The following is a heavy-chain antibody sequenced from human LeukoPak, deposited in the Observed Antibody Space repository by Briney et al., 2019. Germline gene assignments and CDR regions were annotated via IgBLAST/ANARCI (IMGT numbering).Heavy chain of an antibody. V-gene: IGHV4-34*01. J-gene: IGHJ4*02. CDR3: ARAEQWLVYGFDY. CDR1: GGSFSGYY. Sequence: KPSETLSLTCAVCGGSFSGYYWSWIRQPPGKGREWIGEINHSGSTNYNPSLKSRVTISVDTSKNQFSLKLSSVTAADTAVYYCARAEQWLVYGFDYWGQGTLVTVSS. CDR2: INHSGST. D-gene: IGHD6-19*01.